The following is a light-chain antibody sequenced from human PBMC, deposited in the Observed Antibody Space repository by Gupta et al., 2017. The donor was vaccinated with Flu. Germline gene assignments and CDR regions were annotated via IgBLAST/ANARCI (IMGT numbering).Light chain of an antibody. V-gene: IGKV3-11*01. CDR1: QSINTY. CDR2: DAS. CDR3: QQRSSWPLT. Sequence: GERATLSCRASQSINTYLAWYQHKAGQAPRLVIYDASRRATGIPARFSGSGSGTDFTLTISSLESEDFAVYYCQQRSSWPLTFGQGTKLESK. J-gene: IGKJ2*01.